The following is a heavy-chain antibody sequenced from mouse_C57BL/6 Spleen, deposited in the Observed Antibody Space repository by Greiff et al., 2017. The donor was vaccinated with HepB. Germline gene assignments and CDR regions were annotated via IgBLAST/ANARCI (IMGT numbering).Heavy chain of an antibody. Sequence: EVKLMESEGGLVQPGSSMKLSCSASGFTFSDYYLAWVRQVPEKGLEWVANINYDGSSTYYLDSLKSRFIISRDNAKNILYLQMSSLKSEDTATYYCARGGIYYGYRFDYWGQGTTLTVSS. CDR2: INYDGSST. CDR1: GFTFSDYY. CDR3: ARGGIYYGYRFDY. V-gene: IGHV5-16*01. J-gene: IGHJ2*01. D-gene: IGHD2-2*01.